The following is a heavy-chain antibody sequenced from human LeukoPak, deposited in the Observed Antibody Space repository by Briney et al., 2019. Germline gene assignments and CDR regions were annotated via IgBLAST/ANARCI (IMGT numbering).Heavy chain of an antibody. V-gene: IGHV3-30*02. J-gene: IGHJ4*02. D-gene: IGHD6-6*01. Sequence: PGGSLRLSCAASGVTFSSYGMHWVRQAPGRGLEWVAFIRYDGSNKYYADSVKGRFTISRDNSKNTLYLQMNSLRAEDTAVYYCARDLEKYNSSVGHYWGQGTLVTVSS. CDR3: ARDLEKYNSSVGHY. CDR2: IRYDGSNK. CDR1: GVTFSSYG.